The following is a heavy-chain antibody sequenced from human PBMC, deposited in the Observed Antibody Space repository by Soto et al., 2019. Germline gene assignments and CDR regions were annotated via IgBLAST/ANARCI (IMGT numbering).Heavy chain of an antibody. J-gene: IGHJ6*02. CDR2: INHSGSA. V-gene: IGHV4-34*01. D-gene: IGHD3-3*01. CDR1: GGSFSGYI. Sequence: SETLSLTCDVYGGSFSGYIWTWIRQTPGKGLQWIGQINHSGSANYNPSLKSRVTISVHTSNSQFSLELSSVTAADTAVYYCAREGFWSGYYTYYYYGMDVWGQGTTVS. CDR3: AREGFWSGYYTYYYYGMDV.